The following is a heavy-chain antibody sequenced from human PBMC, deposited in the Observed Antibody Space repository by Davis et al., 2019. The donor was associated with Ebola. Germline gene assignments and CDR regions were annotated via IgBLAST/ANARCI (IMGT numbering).Heavy chain of an antibody. V-gene: IGHV3-30*18. J-gene: IGHJ6*02. D-gene: IGHD2-15*01. CDR3: AKDLVVVKGWRYGMDV. CDR1: GFTFSSYG. CDR2: ISYDGSNK. Sequence: PGGSLRLSCAASGFTFSSYGMHWVRQAPGKGLEWVAVISYDGSNKYYADSVKGRFTISRDNSKNTLYLQMNSLRAEDTAVYYCAKDLVVVKGWRYGMDVWGQGTTVTVSS.